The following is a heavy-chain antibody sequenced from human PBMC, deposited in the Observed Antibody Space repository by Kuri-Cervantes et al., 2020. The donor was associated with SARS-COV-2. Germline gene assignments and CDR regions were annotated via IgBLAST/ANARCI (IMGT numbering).Heavy chain of an antibody. Sequence: SVKVSCKASGHTFRTIGISWVRQAPGQGLERMGWITAYNGNTNYAQKFQGRVTMTMDTSTSTAYMELRGLRSDDTAVYYCARDRLRLLGPPHAFDIWGQGTVVTVSS. D-gene: IGHD3-3*01. CDR1: GHTFRTIG. J-gene: IGHJ3*02. V-gene: IGHV1-18*01. CDR2: ITAYNGNT. CDR3: ARDRLRLLGPPHAFDI.